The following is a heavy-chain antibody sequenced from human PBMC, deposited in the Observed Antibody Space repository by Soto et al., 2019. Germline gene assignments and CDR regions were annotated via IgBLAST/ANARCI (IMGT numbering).Heavy chain of an antibody. CDR3: AREHLGAPTTSRYFDF. J-gene: IGHJ4*02. V-gene: IGHV4-31*03. CDR2: IYHSGST. D-gene: IGHD1-26*01. Sequence: QVQLQESGPGLVKPSQTLSLTCSVSGDSINSGTYYWTWIRQHPGKGLEWIGYIYHSGSTYYNPSFNSRVTVSLDTSKNQFSLRMSSVTAADTAVYFCAREHLGAPTTSRYFDFWGRGTLVNVSS. CDR1: GDSINSGTYY.